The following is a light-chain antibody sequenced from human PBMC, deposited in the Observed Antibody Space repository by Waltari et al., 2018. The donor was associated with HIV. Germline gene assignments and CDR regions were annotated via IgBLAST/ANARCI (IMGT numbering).Light chain of an antibody. Sequence: QSVLTQPPSVSGAPGQRVTISCTGSSSNIGAGYDVHWYQQLPGTAPKLHIYGNSNRPAGGPGRFSGSKAGTSASRAITGLQAEDEADYYCQSYDSSLSGSGVFGGGTKLTVL. J-gene: IGLJ3*02. V-gene: IGLV1-40*01. CDR1: SSNIGAGYD. CDR2: GNS. CDR3: QSYDSSLSGSGV.